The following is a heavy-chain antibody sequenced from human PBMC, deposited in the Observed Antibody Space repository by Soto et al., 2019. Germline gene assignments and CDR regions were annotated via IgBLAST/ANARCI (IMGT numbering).Heavy chain of an antibody. V-gene: IGHV4-59*01. CDR3: ARDYFFYGGKLYYYYGMDV. CDR1: GGSLSSYY. D-gene: IGHD4-17*01. J-gene: IGHJ6*02. Sequence: SETLSLTCTVYGGSLSSYYWSWIRQPPGKGLEWIGYIYYSGSTNYNPSLKSRVTISVDTSKNQFSLKLSSVTAADTAVYYCARDYFFYGGKLYYYYGMDVWGQGTTVT. CDR2: IYYSGST.